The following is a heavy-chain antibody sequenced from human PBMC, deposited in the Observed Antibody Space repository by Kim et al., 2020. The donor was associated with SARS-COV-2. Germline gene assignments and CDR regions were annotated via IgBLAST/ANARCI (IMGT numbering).Heavy chain of an antibody. D-gene: IGHD3-22*01. Sequence: GGSLRLSCAASGFTFDDYAMHWVRQAPGKGLEWVPPISLDGGRTYSADSVKGRFTISRDNSKNSLYLQMNSLRAEDTALYYCAKATDGYSSGYYYFDYWGQGALFTVSS. CDR2: ISLDGGRT. J-gene: IGHJ4*02. V-gene: IGHV3-43D*03. CDR3: AKATDGYSSGYYYFDY. CDR1: GFTFDDYA.